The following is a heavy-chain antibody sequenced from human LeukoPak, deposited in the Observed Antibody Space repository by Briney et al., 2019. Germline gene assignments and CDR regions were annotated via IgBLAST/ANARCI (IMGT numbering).Heavy chain of an antibody. CDR1: GFTFSTYW. CDR2: IKQDGSEK. CDR3: ARDWNGYYYYMDV. V-gene: IGHV3-7*01. Sequence: GGSLRLSCAASGFTFSTYWMSWVRQAPGKGLEWVANIKQDGSEKYYVDSVKGRFTISRDNAKNSLYLQMNSLRAEDTAVYYCARDWNGYYYYMDVWGKGTTVTVSS. D-gene: IGHD1-1*01. J-gene: IGHJ6*03.